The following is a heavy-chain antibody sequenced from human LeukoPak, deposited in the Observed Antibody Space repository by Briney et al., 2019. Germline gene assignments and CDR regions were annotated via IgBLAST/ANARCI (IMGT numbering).Heavy chain of an antibody. CDR2: IWYDGSNK. J-gene: IGHJ6*02. V-gene: IGHV3-33*08. CDR3: ARVRGSGGYYYYGMDV. Sequence: GRSLRLSCAASGFTFSSYAMHWVRQAPGRGLEWVAVIWYDGSNKYYADSVKGRFTISRDNSKNTLYLQMNSLRAEDTAVYYCARVRGSGGYYYYGMDVWGQGTTVTVSS. CDR1: GFTFSSYA. D-gene: IGHD3-16*01.